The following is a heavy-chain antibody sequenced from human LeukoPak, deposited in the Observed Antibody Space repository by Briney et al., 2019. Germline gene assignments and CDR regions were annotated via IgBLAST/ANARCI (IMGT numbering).Heavy chain of an antibody. CDR2: IYYSGSI. V-gene: IGHV4-39*01. Sequence: SETLSLTCTVSGGSISSSSYYWGWIRQPPGKGLEWIGSIYYSGSIYYNPSLKSRVTISVDTSKNQFSLKLSSVTAADTAVYYCARLKRGFLSFWFDPWGQGTLVTVSS. D-gene: IGHD3-10*01. J-gene: IGHJ5*02. CDR3: ARLKRGFLSFWFDP. CDR1: GGSISSSSYY.